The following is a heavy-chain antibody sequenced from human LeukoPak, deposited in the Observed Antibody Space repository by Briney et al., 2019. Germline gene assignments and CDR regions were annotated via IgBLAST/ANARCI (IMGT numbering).Heavy chain of an antibody. D-gene: IGHD3-3*01. V-gene: IGHV1-18*01. J-gene: IGHJ5*02. CDR3: ARIVYDFWSGYWRFDP. Sequence: ASVNVSCKASGYTFTSYGISWVRQAPGQGLEWMRWISAYNGNTNYAQKLQGRVTMTTDTSTSTAYMELRSLRSDDTAVYYCARIVYDFWSGYWRFDPWGQGTLVTVSS. CDR2: ISAYNGNT. CDR1: GYTFTSYG.